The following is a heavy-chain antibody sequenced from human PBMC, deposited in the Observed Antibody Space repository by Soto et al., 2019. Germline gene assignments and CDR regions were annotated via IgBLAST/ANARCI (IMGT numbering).Heavy chain of an antibody. V-gene: IGHV3-23*01. CDR1: GFTFSNYA. CDR2: IGASGAGP. CDR3: ALRKTVSYFDY. D-gene: IGHD2-21*02. J-gene: IGHJ4*02. Sequence: EVQLLESGGGLVQPGGSLRLSCAGSGFTFSNYAMSWVRQAPGTGLEWVSGIGASGAGPYYADSVKGRFTISRDNSKNTLHVQINSLRAEDTAVYYCALRKTVSYFDYWGQGTLVTVSS.